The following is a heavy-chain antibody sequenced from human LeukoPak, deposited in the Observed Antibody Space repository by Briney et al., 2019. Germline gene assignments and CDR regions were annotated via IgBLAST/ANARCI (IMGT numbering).Heavy chain of an antibody. CDR1: GFTFGDYA. Sequence: GGSLRLSCAASGFTFGDYAMHWVRQAPGKGLEWVSGISWNSGKIDYADSVKGRFTISRDNANNSLYLQMNSLRPEDTAVYYCATVRTSGSYYNLAIDYWGQGTLVTVSS. V-gene: IGHV3-9*01. CDR2: ISWNSGKI. J-gene: IGHJ4*02. D-gene: IGHD3-10*01. CDR3: ATVRTSGSYYNLAIDY.